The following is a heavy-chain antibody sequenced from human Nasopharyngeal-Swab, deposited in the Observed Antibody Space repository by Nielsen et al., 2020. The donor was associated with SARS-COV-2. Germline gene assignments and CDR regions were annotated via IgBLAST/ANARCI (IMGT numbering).Heavy chain of an antibody. CDR2: VSYTGIT. D-gene: IGHD1-26*01. V-gene: IGHV4-59*08. CDR3: AREVVGGLVDS. CDR1: GGPTDTTSISSYD. Sequence: SDTLSFPFTALGGPTDTTSISSYDRSWIRQPPGTGLELTGYVSYTGITKYNPSLQSRVTISVDMSKNQFSLKLSSVAAADMVVYYCAREVVGGLVDSWGQGTLVTVSS. J-gene: IGHJ4*02.